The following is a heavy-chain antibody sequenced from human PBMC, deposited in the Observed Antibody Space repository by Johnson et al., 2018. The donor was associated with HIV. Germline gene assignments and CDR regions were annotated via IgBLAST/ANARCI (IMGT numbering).Heavy chain of an antibody. CDR1: GFSFSNYA. Sequence: VQLVESGGGVVQPGGSLRLTCKASGFSFSNYAIHWVRQAPGKGLEWVTFIQFDGSHKYSADFVKGRFTISRDNSKNTLYLQMNSLRVEDTAVYYCAREPRLLTDAFDIWGQGTMVTVSS. CDR2: IQFDGSHK. D-gene: IGHD5-18*01. J-gene: IGHJ3*02. CDR3: AREPRLLTDAFDI. V-gene: IGHV3-30*02.